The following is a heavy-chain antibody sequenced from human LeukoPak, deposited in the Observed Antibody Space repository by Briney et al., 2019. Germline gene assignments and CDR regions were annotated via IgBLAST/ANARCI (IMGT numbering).Heavy chain of an antibody. Sequence: GGSLRLSCAASGFTFSDYYMSWIRQAPGKGLEWVSYISSSGSTIYYADSVKGRFTISRDNAKNSLYLQMNSLRAEDTAVYYCARVVITTTSGTSEGYFDYWGQGTLVTVSS. CDR1: GFTFSDYY. CDR3: ARVVITTTSGTSEGYFDY. CDR2: ISSSGSTI. D-gene: IGHD3-22*01. V-gene: IGHV3-11*04. J-gene: IGHJ4*02.